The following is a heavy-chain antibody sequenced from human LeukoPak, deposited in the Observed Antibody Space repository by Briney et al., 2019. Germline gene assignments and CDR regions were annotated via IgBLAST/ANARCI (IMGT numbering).Heavy chain of an antibody. CDR3: ARRGHSPSHYYYMDV. Sequence: KPGESLKISCKGSGYSFTSYWIGWVRQMPGKGLEWMGIIYPGDSDTRYSPSFQGQVTISADKSISTAYLQWSSLKASDTAMYYCARRGHSPSHYYYMDVWGKGTTVTVSS. CDR2: IYPGDSDT. D-gene: IGHD5-18*01. V-gene: IGHV5-51*01. CDR1: GYSFTSYW. J-gene: IGHJ6*03.